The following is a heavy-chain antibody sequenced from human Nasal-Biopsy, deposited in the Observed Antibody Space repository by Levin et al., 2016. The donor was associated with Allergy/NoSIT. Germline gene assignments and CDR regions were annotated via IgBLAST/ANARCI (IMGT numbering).Heavy chain of an antibody. CDR3: ARDGSIGRADYFSYYFDY. CDR1: GFPFSDYA. J-gene: IGHJ4*02. D-gene: IGHD2/OR15-2a*01. Sequence: GGSLRLSCAVSGFPFSDYAMHWVRQAPGKGLEWVTTISYDGSDKYYADSVKGRFTISRDSSKKTVYLQMNSLRPDDTAVYYCARDGSIGRADYFSYYFDYWGPGTLVTVSS. V-gene: IGHV3-30*04. CDR2: ISYDGSDK.